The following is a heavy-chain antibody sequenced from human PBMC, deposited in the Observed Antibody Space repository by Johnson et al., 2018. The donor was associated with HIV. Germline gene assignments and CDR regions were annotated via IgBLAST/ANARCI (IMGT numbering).Heavy chain of an antibody. V-gene: IGHV3-13*01. CDR3: AKSTQANILRESGPYGAFDI. Sequence: VQLVESGGGVVQPGGSLRLSCAASGFTFSSYDLHWVRQATGKGLEWVSAIGTAGDTYYPGSVKGRFTLSRDNSKNTLYVQMNSLRAEDTAVYYCAKSTQANILRESGPYGAFDIWGQGTMVTVSS. CDR1: GFTFSSYD. J-gene: IGHJ3*02. CDR2: IGTAGDT. D-gene: IGHD3-10*01.